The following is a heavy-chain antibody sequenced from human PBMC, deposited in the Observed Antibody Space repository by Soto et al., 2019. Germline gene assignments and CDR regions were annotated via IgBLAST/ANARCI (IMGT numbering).Heavy chain of an antibody. CDR2: IYHSGST. Sequence: SETLSLTCAVSGGSISSGGYSWGWIRQPPGKGLEWIGYIYHSGSTYYNPSLKSQVTISLDMSRNHFSLNLSSVTAADTAVYYCARDSDYGDYYFDYWGQGTLVTVSS. J-gene: IGHJ4*02. CDR1: GGSISSGGYS. CDR3: ARDSDYGDYYFDY. V-gene: IGHV4-30-2*01. D-gene: IGHD4-17*01.